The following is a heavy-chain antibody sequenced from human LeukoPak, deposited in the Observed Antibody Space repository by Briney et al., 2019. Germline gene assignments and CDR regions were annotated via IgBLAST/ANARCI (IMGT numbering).Heavy chain of an antibody. CDR1: GFSFSDYA. Sequence: GGSLRLSCGASGFSFSDYAMHWVRQAPGKGLEWVAFIRFDGSRTDYADSVKGRFTISRDNSKNTLFLQLNSLRPDDTGVYFCAKPSGNCVDYWXQGTLVTVS. V-gene: IGHV3-30*02. D-gene: IGHD1-26*01. J-gene: IGHJ4*02. CDR3: AKPSGNCVDY. CDR2: IRFDGSRT.